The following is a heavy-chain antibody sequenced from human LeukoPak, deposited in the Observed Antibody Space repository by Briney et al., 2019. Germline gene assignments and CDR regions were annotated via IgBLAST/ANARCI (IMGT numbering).Heavy chain of an antibody. V-gene: IGHV4-39*02. Sequence: SETLSLTCIVSGGSISSSSNYWGWIRQPPGKGLEWIGSVYYSGSTYYNPSLKSRVTISVDTSKNQFSLKLSSVTAADTAVYYCARDSGSYRHDAFDIWGQGTMVTVSS. CDR3: ARDSGSYRHDAFDI. D-gene: IGHD1-26*01. CDR2: VYYSGST. J-gene: IGHJ3*02. CDR1: GGSISSSSNY.